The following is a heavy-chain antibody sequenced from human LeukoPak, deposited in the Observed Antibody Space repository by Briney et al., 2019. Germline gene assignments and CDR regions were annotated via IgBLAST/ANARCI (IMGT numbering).Heavy chain of an antibody. CDR3: ARAYYYDSSGYTASFQH. CDR2: ISSSSSTI. J-gene: IGHJ1*01. CDR1: GFTFSSYS. D-gene: IGHD3-22*01. V-gene: IGHV3-48*01. Sequence: GGSLRLSCAPSGFTFSSYSMNWVRQAPGKGLEWVSYISSSSSTIYYADSVKGRFTISRDNAKNSLYLQMNSLRAEDTAVYYCARAYYYDSSGYTASFQHWGQGTLVTVS.